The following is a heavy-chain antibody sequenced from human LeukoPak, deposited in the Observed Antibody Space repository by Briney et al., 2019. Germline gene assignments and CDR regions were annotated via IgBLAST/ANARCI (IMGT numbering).Heavy chain of an antibody. D-gene: IGHD3-10*01. CDR2: ISAYNGNT. Sequence: ASVKVSCKASGYTFTSYGISWVRQAPGQGLEWMGWISAYNGNTNYAQKLQGRVTMTTDTSTSTAYMELRSLRSDDTAVYYCAGDMLWFGEPTGFDYWGQGTLVTVSS. V-gene: IGHV1-18*01. CDR3: AGDMLWFGEPTGFDY. J-gene: IGHJ4*02. CDR1: GYTFTSYG.